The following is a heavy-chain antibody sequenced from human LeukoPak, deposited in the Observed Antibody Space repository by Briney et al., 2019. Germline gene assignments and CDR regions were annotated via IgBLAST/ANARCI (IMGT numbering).Heavy chain of an antibody. J-gene: IGHJ4*02. CDR1: GGSFRGYY. CDR3: ARGQYDFAY. D-gene: IGHD3-3*01. Sequence: PSETLSLTCAVYGGSFRGYYWSWIRQPPGKGLEWIGEINHSGSTNYNPSLKSRVTISVDTSKNQFSLKLSSVTAADTAVYYCARGQYDFAYWGQGTLVTVSS. CDR2: INHSGST. V-gene: IGHV4-34*01.